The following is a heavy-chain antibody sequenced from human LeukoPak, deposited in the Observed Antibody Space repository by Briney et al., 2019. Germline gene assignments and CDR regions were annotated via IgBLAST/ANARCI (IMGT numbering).Heavy chain of an antibody. D-gene: IGHD6-13*01. CDR1: GFTFSSYS. Sequence: GGSLRLSCAASGFTFSSYSMNWVRQAPGKGLEWGSSISSGSTYIYYADSVKGRFTISRDNAKNSQYLQMNSLRAEDTAVYYCARDIFIWSSGLISSWSYYGMDVWGQGTTVTVSS. J-gene: IGHJ6*02. CDR3: ARDIFIWSSGLISSWSYYGMDV. CDR2: ISSGSTYI. V-gene: IGHV3-21*01.